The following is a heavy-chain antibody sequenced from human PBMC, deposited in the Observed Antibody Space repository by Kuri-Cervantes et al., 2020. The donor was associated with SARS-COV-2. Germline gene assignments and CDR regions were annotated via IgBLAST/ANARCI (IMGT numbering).Heavy chain of an antibody. CDR2: INADGDST. D-gene: IGHD3-3*01. V-gene: IGHV3-23*01. CDR1: GYSISSGYY. Sequence: ETLSLTCAVSGYSISSGYYWGWIRQPPGKGLEWVSGINADGDSTYYADSVKGRFTISRDNSRNTLYLQMHSLRAEDTALYYCATQGYSDFWSGYYTSRAHVDSWGQGTLVTVSS. J-gene: IGHJ4*02. CDR3: ATQGYSDFWSGYYTSRAHVDS.